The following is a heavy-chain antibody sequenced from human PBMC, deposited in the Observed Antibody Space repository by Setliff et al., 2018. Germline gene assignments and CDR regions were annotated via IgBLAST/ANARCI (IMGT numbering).Heavy chain of an antibody. CDR3: VRDSSADYYDNDYFKY. CDR2: IRYDGSNK. D-gene: IGHD2-21*02. CDR1: GFTFSGYG. Sequence: GGSLRLSCAASGFTFSGYGMHWVRQAPGKGLEWVAFIRYDGSNKYYADSVKGRFTVSRDNSKNTLYLQMNILRPEDTALYYCVRDSSADYYDNDYFKYWGQGALVTVSS. J-gene: IGHJ1*01. V-gene: IGHV3-30*02.